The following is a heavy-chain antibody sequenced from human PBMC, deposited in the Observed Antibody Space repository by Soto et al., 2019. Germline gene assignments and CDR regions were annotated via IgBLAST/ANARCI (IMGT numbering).Heavy chain of an antibody. D-gene: IGHD3-10*01. CDR3: ARGQGLYGSASYRGYSGMDV. CDR2: INHSGST. V-gene: IGHV4-34*01. Sequence: SETLSLTCAVYGGSFSGYYWSWIRQPPGKGLEWIGEINHSGSTNYNPSLKSRVNISVDTSKNQFSLKLSSVTAADTAVYYCARGQGLYGSASYRGYSGMDVWGQGTTVTVSS. J-gene: IGHJ6*02. CDR1: GGSFSGYY.